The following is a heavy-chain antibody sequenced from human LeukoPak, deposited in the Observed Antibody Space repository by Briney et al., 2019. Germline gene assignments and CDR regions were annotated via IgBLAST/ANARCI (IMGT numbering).Heavy chain of an antibody. V-gene: IGHV3-7*01. CDR3: ARWANWRERYFDY. Sequence: GGSLRLSCAASGFTFSSYWMSWVRQAPGKGLEWVANIKQDGSEKNYVDSVKGRFTISRDNAKNSLYLQMNSLRAEDTAVYYCARWANWRERYFDYWGQGTLVTVSS. J-gene: IGHJ4*02. CDR1: GFTFSSYW. D-gene: IGHD1-20*01. CDR2: IKQDGSEK.